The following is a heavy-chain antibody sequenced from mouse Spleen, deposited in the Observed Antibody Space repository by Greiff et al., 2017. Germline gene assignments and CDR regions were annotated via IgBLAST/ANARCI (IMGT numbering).Heavy chain of an antibody. Sequence: QVQLQQSGPELVKPGASVKLSCKASGYTFTSYDINWVKQRPGKGLEWIGQIYPGDGDTNYNGKFKGKATLTADKSSSTAYMQLSSLTSEDSAVYFCARCNYGSLSFDYWGQGTTLTVSS. CDR1: GYTFTSYD. CDR3: ARCNYGSLSFDY. D-gene: IGHD1-1*01. V-gene: IGHV1-80*01. CDR2: IYPGDGDT. J-gene: IGHJ2*01.